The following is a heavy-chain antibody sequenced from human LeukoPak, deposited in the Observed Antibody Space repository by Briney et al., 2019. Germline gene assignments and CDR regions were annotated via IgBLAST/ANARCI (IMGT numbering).Heavy chain of an antibody. Sequence: PGGSLILSCAASGFTFSDYYMSWIRQAPGKGLEWVSYISSSGSTIYYADSVKGRFTISRDNAKNSLYLQMNSLGAEDTAVYYCARDMGSYSSSWYATDDRVFDYWGQGTLVTVSS. V-gene: IGHV3-11*04. CDR3: ARDMGSYSSSWYATDDRVFDY. D-gene: IGHD6-13*01. CDR2: ISSSGSTI. CDR1: GFTFSDYY. J-gene: IGHJ4*02.